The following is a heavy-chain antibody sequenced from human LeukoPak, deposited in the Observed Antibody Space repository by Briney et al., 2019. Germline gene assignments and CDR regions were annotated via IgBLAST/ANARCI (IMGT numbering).Heavy chain of an antibody. CDR3: ARARSSGWYLYYFDY. D-gene: IGHD6-19*01. V-gene: IGHV4-34*01. Sequence: KPSETLSLTCAVYGGSFSGYYWSWIRQPPGKGLEWIGSIYYSGSTYYNPSLKSRVTISVDTSKNQFSLKLSSVTAADTAVYYCARARSSGWYLYYFDYWGQGTLVTVSS. CDR2: IYYSGST. J-gene: IGHJ4*02. CDR1: GGSFSGYY.